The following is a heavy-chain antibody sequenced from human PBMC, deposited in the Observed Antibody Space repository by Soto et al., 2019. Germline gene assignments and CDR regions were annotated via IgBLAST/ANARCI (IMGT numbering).Heavy chain of an antibody. CDR2: TYYRSKWYS. D-gene: IGHD3-22*01. V-gene: IGHV6-1*01. J-gene: IGHJ4*02. CDR3: TRDYYDSSGYYPKFDY. Sequence: SQTLSLTCAISGDSVSSNSAAWNWIRQSPSGGLEWLGRTYYRSKWYSVSAVSVKSRATIKPDTSKNQFSLQLNSVTPEDSAVYFCTRDYYDSSGYYPKFDYWGQGTLVTVSS. CDR1: GDSVSSNSAA.